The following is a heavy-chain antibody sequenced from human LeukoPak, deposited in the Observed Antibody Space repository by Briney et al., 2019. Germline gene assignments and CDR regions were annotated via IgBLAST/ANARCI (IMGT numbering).Heavy chain of an antibody. J-gene: IGHJ5*02. V-gene: IGHV4-4*07. CDR1: GGSISSYY. D-gene: IGHD6-13*01. CDR3: ARDWSSSWYHWFDP. Sequence: PSETLSLTCTVSGGSISSYYWSWIRQPAGKGLEWLGRIYTSGSTNYNPSLKSRVTMSVDTSKNQFSLKLSSVTAADTAVYYCARDWSSSWYHWFDPWGQGTLVTVSS. CDR2: IYTSGST.